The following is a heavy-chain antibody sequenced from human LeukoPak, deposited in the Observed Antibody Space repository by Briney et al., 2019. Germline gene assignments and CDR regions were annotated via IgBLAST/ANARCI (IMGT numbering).Heavy chain of an antibody. J-gene: IGHJ4*02. CDR3: ARGGSYYYDSSGYYS. D-gene: IGHD3-22*01. Sequence: SETLSLTCTVSGGSVSSGSYYWSWIRQPPGKGLEWIGYIYYSGSTNYNPSLKSRVTISVDTSKNQFSLKLSSVTAADTAVYYCARGGSYYYDSSGYYSWGQGTLDTVSS. CDR1: GGSVSSGSYY. V-gene: IGHV4-61*01. CDR2: IYYSGST.